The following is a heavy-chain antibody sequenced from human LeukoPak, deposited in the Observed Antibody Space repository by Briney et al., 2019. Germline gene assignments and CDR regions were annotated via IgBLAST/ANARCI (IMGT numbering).Heavy chain of an antibody. V-gene: IGHV3-11*01. Sequence: SGGSLRLSCAASGFTFSDYYMSWIRQAPGKGLEWVSYISSSGSTIYYAGSVKGRFTISRDNSKNTLYLQMNSLRAEDTAVYYCAKGGISLVRGSFDYWGQGTLVTVSS. J-gene: IGHJ4*02. CDR1: GFTFSDYY. CDR3: AKGGISLVRGSFDY. CDR2: ISSSGSTI. D-gene: IGHD3-10*01.